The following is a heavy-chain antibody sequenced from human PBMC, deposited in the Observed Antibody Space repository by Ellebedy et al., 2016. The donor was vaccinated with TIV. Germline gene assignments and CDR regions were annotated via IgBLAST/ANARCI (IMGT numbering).Heavy chain of an antibody. Sequence: KVSCKTSGYSFRSYWIGWVRQNPGKGLEWMGVIYPGDSDTRYSPSFEGQVTISADESTSTAFLQWSSLKASDTAMYYCARHGVGATPFYYSYALDVWGQGTTVTVSS. CDR1: GYSFRSYW. CDR2: IYPGDSDT. J-gene: IGHJ6*02. D-gene: IGHD1-26*01. CDR3: ARHGVGATPFYYSYALDV. V-gene: IGHV5-51*01.